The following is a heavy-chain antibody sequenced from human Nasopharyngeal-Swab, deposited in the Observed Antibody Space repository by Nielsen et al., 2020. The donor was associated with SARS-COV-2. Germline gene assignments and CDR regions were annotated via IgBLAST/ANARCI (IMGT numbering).Heavy chain of an antibody. D-gene: IGHD2-21*01. V-gene: IGHV3-30*18. J-gene: IGHJ6*02. Sequence: GESLKISCAASGFTFSSYCMHWVRQAPGKGLEWVAVISYDGSNKYYADSVKGRFTISRDNSKNTLYLQMNSLRVEDTALYYCAKAPYLRGLDVWGQGTTVTVSS. CDR3: AKAPYLRGLDV. CDR1: GFTFSSYC. CDR2: ISYDGSNK.